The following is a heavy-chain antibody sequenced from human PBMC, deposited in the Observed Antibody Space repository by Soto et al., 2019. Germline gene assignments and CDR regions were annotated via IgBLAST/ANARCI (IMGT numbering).Heavy chain of an antibody. CDR3: ARLLAARRRWAFDY. CDR1: GGSISSGDYY. V-gene: IGHV4-30-4*01. CDR2: IYYSGST. D-gene: IGHD6-6*01. Sequence: SETLSLTCTVSGGSISSGDYYWSWIRQPPGKGLEWIGYIYYSGSTYYNPSLKSRVTISVDTSKNQFSLKLSSVTAADTAVYYCARLLAARRRWAFDYWGQGTLVTVSS. J-gene: IGHJ4*02.